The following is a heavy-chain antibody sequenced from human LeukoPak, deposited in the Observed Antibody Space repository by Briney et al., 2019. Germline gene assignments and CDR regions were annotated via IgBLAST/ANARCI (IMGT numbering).Heavy chain of an antibody. D-gene: IGHD2-15*01. CDR1: GFPFSSSG. J-gene: IGHJ4*02. Sequence: PGRSLRLSCAASGFPFSSSGMHWVRQAPGKGLEWVAVIWYDGSSKYYADSVNDRFTISRDNSKNTLYLQMIGLRAEDTAVYYCARGHCSGGSCYTIDYWGQGTLVTVSS. CDR2: IWYDGSSK. V-gene: IGHV3-33*01. CDR3: ARGHCSGGSCYTIDY.